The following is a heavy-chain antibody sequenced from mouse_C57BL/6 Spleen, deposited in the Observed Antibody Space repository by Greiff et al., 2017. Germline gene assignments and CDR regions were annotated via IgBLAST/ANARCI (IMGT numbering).Heavy chain of an antibody. CDR1: GFTFSSSA. CDR3: ARVYYGYDGRGYFDY. V-gene: IGHV5-4*01. D-gene: IGHD2-2*01. Sequence: EVHLVESGGGLVKPGGSLKLSCAASGFTFSSSALSWVLQTPEKRLVWVATISHGGSYTSYPDNVKGRFTISRDNAKNNLYLQMSHLKSEDTAMYYCARVYYGYDGRGYFDYWGQGTTLTVSS. J-gene: IGHJ2*01. CDR2: ISHGGSYT.